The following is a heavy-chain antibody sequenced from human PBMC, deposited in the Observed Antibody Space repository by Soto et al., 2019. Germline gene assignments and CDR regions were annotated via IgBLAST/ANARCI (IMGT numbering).Heavy chain of an antibody. CDR1: GGPSNNFA. D-gene: IGHD3-10*01. J-gene: IGHJ4*01. CDR3: AKLQGSGTYYDDDF. V-gene: IGHV1-69*01. CDR2: ILPIFGTA. Sequence: QVQLVQSGAEVKKPGSSVKVSCKASGGPSNNFAISWVRQAPGQGLEWMGGILPIFGTANYAEKFQGRVKVTEDESTRPAYMDLSSLRYEDTAVYYCAKLQGSGTYYDDDFLGHGTLVTVSS.